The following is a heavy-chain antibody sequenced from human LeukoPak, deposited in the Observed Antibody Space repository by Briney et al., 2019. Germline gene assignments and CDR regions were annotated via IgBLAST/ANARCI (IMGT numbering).Heavy chain of an antibody. Sequence: SETLSLTCTVSGGSISSSSYYWGWIRQPPGKGLEWIGSIYYSGSTYYNPSLKSRVTISVDTSKNQFSLKLSSVTAADMAVYYCARHTPYSSGWYFDLWGRGTLVTVSS. CDR3: ARHTPYSSGWYFDL. J-gene: IGHJ2*01. D-gene: IGHD5-18*01. CDR2: IYYSGST. V-gene: IGHV4-39*01. CDR1: GGSISSSSYY.